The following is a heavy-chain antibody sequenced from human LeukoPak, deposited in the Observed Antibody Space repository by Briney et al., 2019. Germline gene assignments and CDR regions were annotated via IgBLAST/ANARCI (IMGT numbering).Heavy chain of an antibody. CDR1: GYTFTIYD. J-gene: IGHJ4*02. Sequence: ASVKLSCKASGYTFTIYDINWVRQATGQGLERMGWMNPNSGNTGYAQKFQGRVTITRNTSISTAYMDLSSLRSEDTAVYYCASSVGLRLGELSLWGQGTLVSVSS. CDR3: ASSVGLRLGELSL. D-gene: IGHD3-16*02. V-gene: IGHV1-8*03. CDR2: MNPNSGNT.